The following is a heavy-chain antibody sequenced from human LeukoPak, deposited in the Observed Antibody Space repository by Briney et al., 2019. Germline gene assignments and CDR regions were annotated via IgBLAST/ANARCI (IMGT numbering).Heavy chain of an antibody. CDR2: ISGSGGST. J-gene: IGHJ5*02. D-gene: IGHD3-9*01. CDR1: GFTFSSYG. CDR3: AKGGATYYDILTDYYRGNWFDP. V-gene: IGHV3-23*01. Sequence: GGSLRLSCAASGFTFSSYGMSWVRQAPGKGLEWVSDISGSGGSTYYADSVKGRFTISRDYSKNTLYLQMNSLRAEDTAVYYCAKGGATYYDILTDYYRGNWFDPWGQGTLVTVSS.